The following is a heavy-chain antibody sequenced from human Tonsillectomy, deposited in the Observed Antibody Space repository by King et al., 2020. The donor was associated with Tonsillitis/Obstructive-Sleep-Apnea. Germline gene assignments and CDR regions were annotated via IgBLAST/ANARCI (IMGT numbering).Heavy chain of an antibody. CDR2: IKLDGSEK. V-gene: IGHV3-7*03. D-gene: IGHD5-24*01. J-gene: IGHJ3*02. CDR3: ARPNTDGYNTHI. Sequence: VQLVESGGGLVQPGGSLRLSCAASGFTFSSYWMSWVRQAPGKGLEWVAKIKLDGSEKYYVDSVKGRFTISRENAKNSLYLQMNSLRAEDTAVYYCARPNTDGYNTHIWGQGTMVTVSS. CDR1: GFTFSSYW.